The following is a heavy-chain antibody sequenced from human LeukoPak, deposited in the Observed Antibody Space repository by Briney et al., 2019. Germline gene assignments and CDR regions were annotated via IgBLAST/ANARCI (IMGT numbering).Heavy chain of an antibody. J-gene: IGHJ6*03. V-gene: IGHV4-34*01. Sequence: PSETLSLTCAVYGRSFSGYYWTWIRQTPGKGLEWIGEINHSGITDYNPSLKSRVTISVDTSKNQFSLKLSSVTAADTAVYYCAREPRHYDFWSGYFAYYYYYYMDVWGKGTTVTVSS. CDR1: GRSFSGYY. CDR2: INHSGIT. D-gene: IGHD3-3*01. CDR3: AREPRHYDFWSGYFAYYYYYYMDV.